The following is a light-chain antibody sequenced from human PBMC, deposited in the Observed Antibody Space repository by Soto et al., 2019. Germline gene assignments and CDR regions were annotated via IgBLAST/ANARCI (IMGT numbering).Light chain of an antibody. CDR2: EVS. J-gene: IGLJ2*01. Sequence: SALTQPASVSGSPGQSITISCTGTSSDVGSYNLVSWYQQHPGKAPKLMIYEVSKRPSGVSNRFSGSKSGNTASPTISGLQAEDEADYYCCSYAGSSTKVVFGGGTKLTVL. CDR1: SSDVGSYNL. CDR3: CSYAGSSTKVV. V-gene: IGLV2-23*02.